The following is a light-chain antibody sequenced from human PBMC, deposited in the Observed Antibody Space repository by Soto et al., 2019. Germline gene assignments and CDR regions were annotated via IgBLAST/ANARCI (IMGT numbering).Light chain of an antibody. J-gene: IGKJ1*01. CDR2: DTS. CDR3: QQRSNWPWT. Sequence: EIVLTQSPVTLSLSPGERATLSCRASQSVSSYLAWYQQKPGQAPSLLIYDTSNRATGIPARFSGSGSGTDFTLTISSLEPEDFAVYYCQQRSNWPWTFGQGTKVDIK. CDR1: QSVSSY. V-gene: IGKV3-11*01.